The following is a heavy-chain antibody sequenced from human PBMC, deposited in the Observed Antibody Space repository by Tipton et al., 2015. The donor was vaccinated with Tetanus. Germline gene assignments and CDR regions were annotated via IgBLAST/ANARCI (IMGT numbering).Heavy chain of an antibody. CDR2: IYESGDT. V-gene: IGHV4-39*01. CDR1: GGSICGGTFY. D-gene: IGHD3-3*01. CDR3: ARHQSGYFTPFDY. Sequence: TLSLTCTVSGGSICGGTFYWGWIRQPPGKGLEWIGSIYESGDTYYIPSLKSRVTISVDTSKNQFSLNLNSMAAADTGVYYCARHQSGYFTPFDYWGQGNLVTASS. J-gene: IGHJ4*02.